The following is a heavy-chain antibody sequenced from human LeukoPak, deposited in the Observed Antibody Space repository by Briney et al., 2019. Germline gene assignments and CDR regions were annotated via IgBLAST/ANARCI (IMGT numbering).Heavy chain of an antibody. J-gene: IGHJ3*02. CDR1: GFSLNTHNTHKVG. CDR2: IYWDDDK. D-gene: IGHD3-9*01. CDR3: ARVLKGDALFDTFDI. V-gene: IGHV2-5*02. Sequence: SGPTLVNPTQTLTLTCTLSGFSLNTHNTHKVGVGWIRQPPGKALEWLALIYWDDDKRYSPSLNNRLSITMDTSENQVVLRMTNMDPGDTATYFCARVLKGDALFDTFDIWGQGTMVTVSS.